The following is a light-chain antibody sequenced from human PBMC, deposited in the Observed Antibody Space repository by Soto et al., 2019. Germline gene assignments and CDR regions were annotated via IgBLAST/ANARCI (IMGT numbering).Light chain of an antibody. CDR2: SNN. V-gene: IGLV1-47*02. CDR3: AAWDASLSGWV. Sequence: QSVLTQPPSASGTPGQRVTISCSGSSSNIGSNYVYWYQQLPGTAPKLLIYSNNQRPSGVPDRFSGSKSGTSASLAISGLRSEDEAGDYCAAWDASLSGWVFGGGTKLTVL. J-gene: IGLJ3*02. CDR1: SSNIGSNY.